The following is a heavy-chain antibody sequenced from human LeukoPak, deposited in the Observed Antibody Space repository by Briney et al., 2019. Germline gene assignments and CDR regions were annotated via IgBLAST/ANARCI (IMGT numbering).Heavy chain of an antibody. D-gene: IGHD3-3*01. CDR3: ARGYYDFWSGFHDAFDI. V-gene: IGHV4-34*01. J-gene: IGHJ3*02. CDR1: GGSFSDYY. CDR2: INHGGST. Sequence: PSETLSLTCAVYGGSFSDYYWNWIRQPPGKGLEWIGEINHGGSTSYTSSLKSRVTISVDTSKNQFSLKLSSVTAADTAVYYCARGYYDFWSGFHDAFDIWGQGTMVTVSS.